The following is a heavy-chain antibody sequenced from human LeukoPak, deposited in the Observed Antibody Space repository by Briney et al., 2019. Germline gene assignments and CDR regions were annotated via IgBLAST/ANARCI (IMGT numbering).Heavy chain of an antibody. J-gene: IGHJ4*02. V-gene: IGHV4-38-2*02. CDR2: IYYSGST. CDR3: ARPTGYSSGWYPSYFDY. CDR1: GYSISSGYY. Sequence: SETLSLTCTVSGYSISSGYYWGWIRQPPGKGLEWIGSIYYSGSTYYNPSLKSRVTISVDTSKNQFSLKLSSVTAADTAVYYCARPTGYSSGWYPSYFDYWGQGTLVTVSS. D-gene: IGHD6-19*01.